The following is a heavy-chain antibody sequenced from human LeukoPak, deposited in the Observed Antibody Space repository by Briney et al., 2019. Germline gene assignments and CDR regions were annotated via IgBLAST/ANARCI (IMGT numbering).Heavy chain of an antibody. CDR3: ARETQYYFDY. CDR2: ISSDGTTM. CDR1: GFTFSGYS. J-gene: IGHJ4*02. V-gene: IGHV3-48*04. Sequence: GGSLRLSCAASGFTFSGYSMTWVRQAPGKGLEWVSYISSDGTTMYYADSVKGRFTISRDNAKKSLYLQMNNLRAEDTAVYYCARETQYYFDYWGQGTLVTVSS. D-gene: IGHD4-11*01.